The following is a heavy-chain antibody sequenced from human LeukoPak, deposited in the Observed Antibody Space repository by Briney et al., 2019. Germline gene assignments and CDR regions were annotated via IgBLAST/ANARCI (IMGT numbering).Heavy chain of an antibody. D-gene: IGHD5-18*01. V-gene: IGHV4-31*11. CDR2: IYYSGST. Sequence: SETLSLTCAVYGGSFSGYYWSWIRQHPGKGLEWIGYIYYSGSTYYNPSLKSRVTISVDTSKNQFSLKLSSVTAADTAVYYCARVAQLWSYFDYWGQGTLVTVSS. CDR3: ARVAQLWSYFDY. J-gene: IGHJ4*02. CDR1: GGSFSGYY.